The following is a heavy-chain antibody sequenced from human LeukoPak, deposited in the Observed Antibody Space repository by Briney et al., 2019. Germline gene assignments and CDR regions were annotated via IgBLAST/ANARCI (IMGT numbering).Heavy chain of an antibody. CDR3: AKRGGYWYFDL. CDR2: IYTSGST. CDR1: GGSISSGSYY. J-gene: IGHJ2*01. D-gene: IGHD3-10*01. V-gene: IGHV4-61*02. Sequence: SETLSLTCTVSGGSISSGSYYWSWIRQLAGKGLEWIGRIYTSGSTNYNSSFKSRVTISVDTSKNQFSLKLSSVTAADTAVYYCAKRGGYWYFDLWGRGTLVTVSS.